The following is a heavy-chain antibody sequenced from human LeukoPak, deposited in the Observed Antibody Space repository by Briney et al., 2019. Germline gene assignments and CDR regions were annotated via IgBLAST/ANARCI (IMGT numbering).Heavy chain of an antibody. D-gene: IGHD2-15*01. Sequence: PGGSLRLSCAASGFTFSSYAMSWVRQAPGKGLEWVSAISGSGGSTYYADSVKGRFTISRDNSKNTLYLQMNSLRAEDTAVYYCAKMKVGGPPLTTRTYGMDVWGQGTTVTVSS. CDR3: AKMKVGGPPLTTRTYGMDV. V-gene: IGHV3-23*01. CDR2: ISGSGGST. CDR1: GFTFSSYA. J-gene: IGHJ6*02.